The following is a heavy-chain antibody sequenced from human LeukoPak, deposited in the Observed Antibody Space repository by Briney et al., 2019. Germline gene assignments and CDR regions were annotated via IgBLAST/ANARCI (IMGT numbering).Heavy chain of an antibody. D-gene: IGHD1-26*01. CDR1: GYTFTGYY. Sequence: GASVKVSCKTSGYTFTGYYIHWVRQAPGQGLEWMGWINPNSGGTNYAQKFQGRVTMTRDTSISTAFMDLSRLGSDDTAVYYCARDRTYSGSYPPVYGMHVWGQGTTVTVSS. CDR3: ARDRTYSGSYPPVYGMHV. CDR2: INPNSGGT. J-gene: IGHJ6*02. V-gene: IGHV1-2*02.